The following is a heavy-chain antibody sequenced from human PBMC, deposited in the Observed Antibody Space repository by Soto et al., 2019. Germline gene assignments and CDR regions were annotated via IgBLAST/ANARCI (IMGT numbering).Heavy chain of an antibody. J-gene: IGHJ6*03. V-gene: IGHV3-11*01. CDR1: GFTFSDYY. CDR3: ARLATADITIFGVVMSSDYYYYYYMDV. CDR2: ISSSGSTI. Sequence: GGSLRLSCAASGFTFSDYYMSWIRQAPGKGLEWVSYISSSGSTIYYADSVKGRFTISRDNAKNSLYLQMNSLRAEDTAVYYCARLATADITIFGVVMSSDYYYYYYMDVWGKGTTVTVSS. D-gene: IGHD3-3*01.